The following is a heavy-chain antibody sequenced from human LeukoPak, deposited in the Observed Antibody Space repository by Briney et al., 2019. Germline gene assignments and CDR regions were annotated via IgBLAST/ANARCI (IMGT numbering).Heavy chain of an antibody. J-gene: IGHJ4*02. CDR1: GFTFSAYA. Sequence: GGSLRLSCAVSGFTFSAYAMTWVRQAPGKGLEWVSAISGDGVYTYYIDSVKGRFTISRDNARNSLYLQMNSLRAEDTAVYYCARERLELRYFDCWGQGTLVTVSS. V-gene: IGHV3-23*01. D-gene: IGHD1-26*01. CDR3: ARERLELRYFDC. CDR2: ISGDGVYT.